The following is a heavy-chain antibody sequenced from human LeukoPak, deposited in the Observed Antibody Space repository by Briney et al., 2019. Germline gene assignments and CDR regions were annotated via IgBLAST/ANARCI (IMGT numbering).Heavy chain of an antibody. D-gene: IGHD3-9*01. Sequence: GGSLRLSCAASGFTFSSYALSWVRQAPGKGLEWVSGISGSGVNTYYADSVKGRFTISRDNSKNSLYLQMNSLRAEDTAVYYCAKGEKVGVLRYFDSKWGFDYWGQGTLVTVSS. V-gene: IGHV3-23*01. J-gene: IGHJ4*02. CDR1: GFTFSSYA. CDR2: ISGSGVNT. CDR3: AKGEKVGVLRYFDSKWGFDY.